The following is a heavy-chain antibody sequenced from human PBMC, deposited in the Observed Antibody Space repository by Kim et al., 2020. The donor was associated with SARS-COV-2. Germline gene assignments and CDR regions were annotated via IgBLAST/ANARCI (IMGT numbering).Heavy chain of an antibody. CDR2: P. J-gene: IGHJ4*02. Sequence: PSYAQGLTGRFVFSLDTSGSTAYLQISSLKAEDTAVYYCARDRVGAPLDYWGQGTLVTVSS. D-gene: IGHD1-26*01. V-gene: IGHV7-4-1*02. CDR3: ARDRVGAPLDY.